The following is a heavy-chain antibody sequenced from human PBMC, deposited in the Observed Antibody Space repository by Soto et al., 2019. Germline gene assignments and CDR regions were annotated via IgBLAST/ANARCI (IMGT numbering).Heavy chain of an antibody. CDR1: GFTFSSYW. D-gene: IGHD1-26*01. J-gene: IGHJ4*02. Sequence: EVQLVESGGGLVQPGGSLRLSCAASGFTFSSYWMHWVRQAPGKGLVWVSRINSDGSSTSYADSVKGRFTISRDNAKNTLYLHMNSLRAEDMAVYYCARRKSTTYLSIGVIDYWGQGTLVTVSS. V-gene: IGHV3-74*01. CDR2: INSDGSST. CDR3: ARRKSTTYLSIGVIDY.